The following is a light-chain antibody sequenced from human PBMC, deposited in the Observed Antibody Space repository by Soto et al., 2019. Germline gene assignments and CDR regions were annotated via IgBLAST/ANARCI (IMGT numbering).Light chain of an antibody. CDR2: GAS. V-gene: IGKV3-20*01. CDR3: QQYDSSPRT. Sequence: EIVLSLSPGTLSLSQGERATLSCRASQSISSDYLVWYQQKPGQAPRLLIYGASSRATGIPGRFSGSGSGTDFTLTINRLEPEDFAVYYCQQYDSSPRTFGQGTKVDI. J-gene: IGKJ1*01. CDR1: QSISSDY.